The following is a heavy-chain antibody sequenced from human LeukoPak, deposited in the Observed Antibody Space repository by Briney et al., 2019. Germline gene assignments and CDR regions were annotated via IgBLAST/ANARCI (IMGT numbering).Heavy chain of an antibody. D-gene: IGHD6-13*01. CDR3: ARDMGSSSWIDAFDI. V-gene: IGHV4-4*07. CDR1: GGSISSYY. J-gene: IGHJ3*02. Sequence: PSETMSLTRTVSGGSISSYYWSWIRQPAGKGLEWIGRIYTSGSTNYNPSLKSRVTMSVDTSKNQFSLKLSSVTAADTAVYYCARDMGSSSWIDAFDIWGQGTMVTVSS. CDR2: IYTSGST.